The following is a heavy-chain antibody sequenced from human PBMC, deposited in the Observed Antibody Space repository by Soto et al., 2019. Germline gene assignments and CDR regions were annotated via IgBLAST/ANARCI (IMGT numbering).Heavy chain of an antibody. CDR1: GFTFSSYG. D-gene: IGHD4-17*01. CDR3: AREDGDYGPYYYYGMDV. V-gene: IGHV3-33*01. Sequence: LRLSCAASGFTFSSYGMHWVRQAPGKGLEWVAVIWYDGSNKCYADSVKGRFTISRDNSKNTLYLQMNSLRAEDTAVYYCAREDGDYGPYYYYGMDVWGQGTTVTVSS. CDR2: IWYDGSNK. J-gene: IGHJ6*02.